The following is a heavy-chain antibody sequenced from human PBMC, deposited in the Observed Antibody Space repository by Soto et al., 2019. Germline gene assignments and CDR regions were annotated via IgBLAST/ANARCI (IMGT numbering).Heavy chain of an antibody. CDR2: ISGSGGST. CDR1: GFTFSSYA. V-gene: IGHV3-23*01. CDR3: ATTIARSLFDY. D-gene: IGHD1-1*01. Sequence: PGGSLRLSCAASGFTFSSYAMSWVRQAPGKGLEWVSAISGSGGSTYYADSVKGRFTISRDNSKNTLYLQMNSLRAEGTAVYYSATTIARSLFDYWGQGPLVTVSP. J-gene: IGHJ4*02.